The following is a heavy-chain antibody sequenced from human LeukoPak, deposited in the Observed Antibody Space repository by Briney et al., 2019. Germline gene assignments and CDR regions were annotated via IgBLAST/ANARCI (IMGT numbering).Heavy chain of an antibody. Sequence: AASVKVSCKASGYTFTSYGISWVRQAPGQGLEWMGWISAYNGNTNYAQKLQGRVTMTTDTSTSTAYMELRSLRSDDTAVYYCARDGYYDSSGPYYYYYGMDVWGQGTTVTVSS. CDR3: ARDGYYDSSGPYYYYYGMDV. V-gene: IGHV1-18*01. CDR1: GYTFTSYG. D-gene: IGHD3-22*01. CDR2: ISAYNGNT. J-gene: IGHJ6*02.